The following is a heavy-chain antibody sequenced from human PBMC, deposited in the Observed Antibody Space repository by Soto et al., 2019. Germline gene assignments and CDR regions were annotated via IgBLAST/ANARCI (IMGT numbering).Heavy chain of an antibody. D-gene: IGHD3-10*01. V-gene: IGHV3-53*01. CDR2: IYSGGST. J-gene: IGHJ4*02. CDR1: GFTVSSNY. Sequence: SCAASGFTVSSNYMSWVRQAPGKGLEWVSVIYSGGSTYNEDSVKGRFTISRDNSRSTLYLQMNTLRAEDTAVYYCARSSGRLWSPVSVFDSWGQGTLVTVSS. CDR3: ARSSGRLWSPVSVFDS.